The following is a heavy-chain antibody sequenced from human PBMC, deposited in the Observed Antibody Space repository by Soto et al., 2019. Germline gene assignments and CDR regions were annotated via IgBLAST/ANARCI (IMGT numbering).Heavy chain of an antibody. J-gene: IGHJ4*02. Sequence: QAQLQESGPGLVKPSQTLSLTCTVSGGSISSGGYYWSWIRQHPGKGLEWIGFIYHSGNTFHNPSLKSRVVLSLDTSKNQFSLQLSSVTAADTAIYYCARGELWWDYWGQGSLVTVSS. CDR1: GGSISSGGYY. CDR2: IYHSGNT. V-gene: IGHV4-31*03. D-gene: IGHD2-21*01. CDR3: ARGELWWDY.